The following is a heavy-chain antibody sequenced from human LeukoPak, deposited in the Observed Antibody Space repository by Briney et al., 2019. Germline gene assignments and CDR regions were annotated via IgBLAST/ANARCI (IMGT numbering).Heavy chain of an antibody. CDR2: ISGSGGST. J-gene: IGHJ4*02. CDR3: ARDRYYDSGGFYFDY. CDR1: GFTSSSYA. Sequence: GGSLRLSCAASGFTSSSYAMSWVRQAPGKGLEWVAGISGSGGSTYYADSVKGRFTISRDNSKNTLYVQMNSLRAEDTAVYYCARDRYYDSGGFYFDYWGQGTLVTVSS. D-gene: IGHD3-22*01. V-gene: IGHV3-23*01.